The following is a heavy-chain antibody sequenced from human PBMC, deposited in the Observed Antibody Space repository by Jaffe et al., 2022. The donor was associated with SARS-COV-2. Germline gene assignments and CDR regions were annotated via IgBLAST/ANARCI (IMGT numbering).Heavy chain of an antibody. CDR2: IYYNGRT. D-gene: IGHD5-18*01. CDR3: ARRGDSHGIFDY. J-gene: IGHJ4*02. CDR1: GGSISSRNYY. Sequence: QVQLQESGPGLVRPSETLSLTCSVSGGSISSRNYYWGWIRQPPGKGLEWIGSIYYNGRTYENPSLKSRVAMSVDTSKNQFSLRLSSVAAADTAVYYCARRGDSHGIFDYWGLGTLVTVSS. V-gene: IGHV4-39*01.